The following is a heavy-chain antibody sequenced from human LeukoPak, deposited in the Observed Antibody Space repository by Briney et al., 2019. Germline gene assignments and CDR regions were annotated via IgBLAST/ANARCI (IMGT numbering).Heavy chain of an antibody. J-gene: IGHJ4*02. CDR1: GGSFSGYY. CDR2: INHSGST. V-gene: IGHV4-34*01. Sequence: PSETLSLTCAVYGGSFSGYYWSWIRQPPGKGLEWIGEINHSGSTNYNPSLKSRVTISVDTSKNQFSLKLSSVTAADTAVYYCARGMSSSSSFDYWGQGTLVTVSS. D-gene: IGHD6-13*01. CDR3: ARGMSSSSSFDY.